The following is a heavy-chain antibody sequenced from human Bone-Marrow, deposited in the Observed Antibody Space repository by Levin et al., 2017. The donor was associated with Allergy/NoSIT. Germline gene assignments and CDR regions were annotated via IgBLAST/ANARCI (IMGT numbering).Heavy chain of an antibody. CDR1: GYTFTGFH. Sequence: ASVKVSCSTSGYTFTGFHIHWVRQAPGQGLKWMGWINPNGGGTSYAQSFQGRISLTRDTSITTVYMELRSLKSDDTAVYYCARANSAWRNGTFDFWGQGSLVTVSS. D-gene: IGHD2/OR15-2a*01. J-gene: IGHJ4*02. V-gene: IGHV1-2*02. CDR2: INPNGGGT. CDR3: ARANSAWRNGTFDF.